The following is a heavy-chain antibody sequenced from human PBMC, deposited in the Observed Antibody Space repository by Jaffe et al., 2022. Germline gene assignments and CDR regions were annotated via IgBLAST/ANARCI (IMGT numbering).Heavy chain of an antibody. CDR3: VRTRYSSSYAAFDI. CDR1: GYTFTTYW. Sequence: EVQLVQSGAEVKKSGESLKISCKASGYTFTTYWIGWVRQLSGKGLEWMGVIYPGDSNTRYSPSFQGQVTISVDTSINTAYLQWSSLMASDTAMYYCVRTRYSSSYAAFDIWGQGTMVIVSS. CDR2: IYPGDSNT. V-gene: IGHV5-51*03. J-gene: IGHJ3*02. D-gene: IGHD6-13*01.